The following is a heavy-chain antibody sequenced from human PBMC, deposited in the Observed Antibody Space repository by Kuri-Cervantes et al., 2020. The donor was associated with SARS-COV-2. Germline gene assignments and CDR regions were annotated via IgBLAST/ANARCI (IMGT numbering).Heavy chain of an antibody. CDR2: IDPSVSYT. CDR3: ARQYSGGLLPLNYYYGMDD. CDR1: GYSFTSYW. D-gene: IGHD1-26*01. Sequence: SRKGSGYSFTSYWISWVRHMPGKGLEWMGRIDPSVSYTNYSPSFQGHVTLSADKSISTANLQWSSLKAPDTAMYYCARQYSGGLLPLNYYYGMDDWGQGTTVTVSS. V-gene: IGHV5-10-1*01. J-gene: IGHJ6*02.